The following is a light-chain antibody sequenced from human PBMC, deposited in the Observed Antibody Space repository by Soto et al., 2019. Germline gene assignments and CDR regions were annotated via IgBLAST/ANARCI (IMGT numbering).Light chain of an antibody. J-gene: IGKJ3*01. Sequence: DIQMTQSPSSVSASVGARVTITCRTSQGINNWLAWYQEKPGKAPKLLIFATSNLHGGVPSRFSGSGSGTDFTLTISSLQPEDFATYYCQQANSFPPSFGPGTKVDIK. CDR2: ATS. CDR1: QGINNW. V-gene: IGKV1-12*01. CDR3: QQANSFPPS.